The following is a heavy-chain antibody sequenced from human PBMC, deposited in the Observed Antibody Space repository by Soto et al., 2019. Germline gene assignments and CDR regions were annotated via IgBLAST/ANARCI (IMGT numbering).Heavy chain of an antibody. D-gene: IGHD2-2*01. CDR2: ISYDGSNK. CDR3: AREFGYDVV. CDR1: AFIFSSYA. Sequence: SCAASAFIFSSYAIHWVRQAPGKGLEWVAVISYDGSNKYYADSVKGRFTISRDNSKKTLYLQMNSLRAEDTAVYYCAREFGYDVVWGQGTLVTVSS. V-gene: IGHV3-30-3*01. J-gene: IGHJ4*02.